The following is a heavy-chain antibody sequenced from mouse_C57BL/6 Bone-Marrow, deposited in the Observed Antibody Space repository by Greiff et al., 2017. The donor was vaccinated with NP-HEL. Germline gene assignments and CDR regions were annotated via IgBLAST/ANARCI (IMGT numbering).Heavy chain of an antibody. Sequence: VQLQQSGPELVKPGASVKISCKASGYTFTDYYMNWVKQSHGKSLEWIGDINPNNGGTSYNQKFKGKATLTVDKSSSTAYMELRSLTSEDSAVYYCASDDYEDYYAMDYWGQGTSVTVSS. J-gene: IGHJ4*01. CDR3: ASDDYEDYYAMDY. CDR2: INPNNGGT. V-gene: IGHV1-26*01. D-gene: IGHD2-4*01. CDR1: GYTFTDYY.